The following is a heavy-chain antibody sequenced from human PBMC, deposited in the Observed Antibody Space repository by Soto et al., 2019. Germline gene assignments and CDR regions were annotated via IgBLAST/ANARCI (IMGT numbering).Heavy chain of an antibody. CDR2: IWYDGSNK. CDR3: ARGLKSEKVWFEELLYPSYFDY. V-gene: IGHV3-33*01. CDR1: GLTFSSYG. Sequence: ESGGGVVQPGRSLRLSCAASGLTFSSYGMHWVRQATGKGLEWVSVIWYDGSNKYYADSVKGRFTISRDNSKNTLYLQMNSLRAEDTAVYYCARGLKSEKVWFEELLYPSYFDYWGQGTLVTVSS. D-gene: IGHD3-10*01. J-gene: IGHJ4*02.